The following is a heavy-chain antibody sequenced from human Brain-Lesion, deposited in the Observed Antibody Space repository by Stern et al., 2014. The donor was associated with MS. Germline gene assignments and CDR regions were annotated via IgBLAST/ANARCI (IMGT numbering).Heavy chain of an antibody. CDR2: ITSNAGCT. CDR1: GFIFTGYY. J-gene: IGHJ6*02. CDR3: ARDQRGITIFGVVTDYYYLGMDV. D-gene: IGHD3-3*01. V-gene: IGHV1-2*02. Sequence: VQLVQSGADVEQPGASVKVSCKTSGFIFTGYYIHWVRQAPGKGLEWMAVITSNAGCTKSAQSVKGSVTMSRDTSISTAYVELSSLTSDDTAVYYCARDQRGITIFGVVTDYYYLGMDVWGQGTTVTVSS.